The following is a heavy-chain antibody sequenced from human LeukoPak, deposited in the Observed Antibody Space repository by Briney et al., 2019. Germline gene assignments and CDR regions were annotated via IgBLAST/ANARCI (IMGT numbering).Heavy chain of an antibody. CDR3: ASSPSTTSIGY. CDR1: GFTFSIYW. J-gene: IGHJ4*02. D-gene: IGHD1-1*01. Sequence: GGSLRLSCAASGFTFSIYWMSWVRQAPGKGLEWVANIKQDGTEKYYVDSVKGRFTISRDNAKKSLYMQMNSLRAEDTAVYYCASSPSTTSIGYWGQGTLVTVSS. CDR2: IKQDGTEK. V-gene: IGHV3-7*01.